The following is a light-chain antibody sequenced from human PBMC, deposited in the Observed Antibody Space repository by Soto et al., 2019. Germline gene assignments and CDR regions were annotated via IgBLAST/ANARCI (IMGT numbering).Light chain of an antibody. CDR1: KLGDKY. Sequence: SYELTQPPSVSVSPGQTASITCSVDKLGDKYACWYQQKPGQSPVLVIYQDSKRPSGIPERFSGSNSGNTATLTISGTQAMDEAYYYCLAWDSSTVVFGGGTKLTVL. J-gene: IGLJ2*01. V-gene: IGLV3-1*01. CDR3: LAWDSSTVV. CDR2: QDS.